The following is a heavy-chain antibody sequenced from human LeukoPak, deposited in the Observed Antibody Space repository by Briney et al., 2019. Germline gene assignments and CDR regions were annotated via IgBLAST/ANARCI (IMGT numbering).Heavy chain of an antibody. CDR1: GYTFTGYY. D-gene: IGHD2-21*02. CDR3: ARPSGHTYCGGDCYPNDAFDI. V-gene: IGHV1-2*02. Sequence: ASVKVSCKASGYTFTGYYMHWVRQAPGQGLEWMGGINPNSGGTNYAQKFQGRVTMTRDTSISTAYMELSRLRSDDTAVYYCARPSGHTYCGGDCYPNDAFDIWGQGTLVTVSS. J-gene: IGHJ3*02. CDR2: INPNSGGT.